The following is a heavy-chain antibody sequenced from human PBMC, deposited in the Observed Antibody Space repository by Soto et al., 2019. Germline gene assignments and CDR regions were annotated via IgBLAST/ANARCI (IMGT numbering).Heavy chain of an antibody. D-gene: IGHD3-10*01. Sequence: EVQLLESGGGLVQPGGSLRLSCAASGFTFSSYAMSWVRQAPGKGLEWVSAISGSGGSTYYADSVKGRFTISRDNSKNRLNLQINSLRAEDTAVYYGAAGGEVDYWGQGTLVTVSS. CDR2: ISGSGGST. CDR3: AAGGEVDY. CDR1: GFTFSSYA. J-gene: IGHJ4*02. V-gene: IGHV3-23*01.